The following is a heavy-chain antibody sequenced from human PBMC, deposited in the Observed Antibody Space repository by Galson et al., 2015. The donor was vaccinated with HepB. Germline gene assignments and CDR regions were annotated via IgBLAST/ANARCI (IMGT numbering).Heavy chain of an antibody. CDR1: GYTFTGYY. CDR2: INPNSGGT. J-gene: IGHJ2*01. CDR3: ASGGGPDFWSGPLWYFDL. V-gene: IGHV1-2*02. D-gene: IGHD3-3*01. Sequence: SVKVSCKASGYTFTGYYMHWVRQAPGQGLEWMGWINPNSGGTNYAQKFQGRVTMTRDTSISTAYMELSRLRSDDTAVYYCASGGGPDFWSGPLWYFDLWGRGTLVIVSS.